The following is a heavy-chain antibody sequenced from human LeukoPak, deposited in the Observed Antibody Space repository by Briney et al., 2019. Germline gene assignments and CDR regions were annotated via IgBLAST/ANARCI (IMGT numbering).Heavy chain of an antibody. CDR3: ARGPAAEGFDY. D-gene: IGHD6-13*01. CDR1: GFTFSSYG. CDR2: ISYDGSNK. V-gene: IGHV3-30*03. Sequence: GRSLRLSCAASGFTFSSYGMHWVRQAPGKGLEWVAVISYDGSNKYYADSVKGRFTISRDNSKNTLYLQMNSLRAEDTAVYYCARGPAAEGFDYWGQGTLVTVSS. J-gene: IGHJ4*02.